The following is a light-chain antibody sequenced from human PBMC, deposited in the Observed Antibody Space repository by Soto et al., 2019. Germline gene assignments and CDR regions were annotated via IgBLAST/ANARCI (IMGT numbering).Light chain of an antibody. CDR2: DAS. Sequence: DIQMTQSPSSLSASVGDRVTITCRASQGISICLAWYQPKPGKVPKLLIYDASTLQSGVPSRFSGSGHGTDLNVTISSLQSEDVAAFYCQKYNSAPHTLGQGTKLEIQ. CDR1: QGISIC. V-gene: IGKV1-27*01. J-gene: IGKJ2*01. CDR3: QKYNSAPHT.